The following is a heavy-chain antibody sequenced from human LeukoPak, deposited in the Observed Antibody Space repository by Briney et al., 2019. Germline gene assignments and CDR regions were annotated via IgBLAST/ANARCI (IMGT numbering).Heavy chain of an antibody. V-gene: IGHV4-39*07. J-gene: IGHJ5*02. Sequence: SETLSLTCTVSGGSISSSSYYWGWIRQPPGKGLEWIGSIYYSGNTNYNPSLKSRVTISVDTSKNQFSLKLSSVTAADTAVYYCARQGQLGWFDPWGQGTLVTVSS. CDR3: ARQGQLGWFDP. CDR1: GGSISSSSYY. CDR2: IYYSGNT. D-gene: IGHD6-6*01.